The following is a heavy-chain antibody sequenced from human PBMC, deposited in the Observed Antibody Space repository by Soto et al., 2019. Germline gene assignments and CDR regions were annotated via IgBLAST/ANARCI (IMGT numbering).Heavy chain of an antibody. V-gene: IGHV3-23*01. Sequence: EVQLLESGGGLVQPGGSLRLSCAASGFTFGSYAMSWVRQAPGKGLEWVSLVTYSGANTYYAGSVTGRFTISRDNSRNTLHLQMSSLRVEDTAVYYCATPSLSTGGYSSFDSWGRGTLVTVSS. J-gene: IGHJ4*02. D-gene: IGHD1-26*01. CDR2: VTYSGANT. CDR1: GFTFGSYA. CDR3: ATPSLSTGGYSSFDS.